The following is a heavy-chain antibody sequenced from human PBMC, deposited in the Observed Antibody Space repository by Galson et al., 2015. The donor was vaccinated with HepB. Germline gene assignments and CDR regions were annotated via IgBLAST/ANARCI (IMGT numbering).Heavy chain of an antibody. CDR3: ASVDGLVKLEAPDAFDI. V-gene: IGHV5-51*03. Sequence: QSGAEVKKPGESLKISCKGSGSSFTSYWIGWVRQMPGKGLEWMGIIYPGDSDTRYSPSFQGQVTISADKSISTAYLQWSSLKASDTAMYYCASVDGLVKLEAPDAFDIWGQGTMVTVSS. D-gene: IGHD3-3*01. J-gene: IGHJ3*02. CDR1: GSSFTSYW. CDR2: IYPGDSDT.